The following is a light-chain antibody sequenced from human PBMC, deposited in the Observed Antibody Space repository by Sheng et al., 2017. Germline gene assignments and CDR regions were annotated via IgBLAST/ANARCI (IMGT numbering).Light chain of an antibody. CDR1: QSVSSN. J-gene: IGKJ2*01. V-gene: IGKV3-15*01. Sequence: ETLMTQSPGTLSVSPGQRATLSCRASQSVSSNLAWYQQKPGQAPRLLIYDASTRATGIPARFSGSGAGTEFTLTISSLQSEDFAVYYCQQYNDWPYTFGQGTKLEI. CDR3: QQYNDWPYT. CDR2: DAS.